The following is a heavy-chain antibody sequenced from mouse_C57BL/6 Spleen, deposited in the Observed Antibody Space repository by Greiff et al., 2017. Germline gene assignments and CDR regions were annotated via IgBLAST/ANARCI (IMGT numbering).Heavy chain of an antibody. CDR2: INPSSGYT. CDR1: GYTFTSYT. J-gene: IGHJ4*01. CDR3: ARSSDGYYYAMDY. D-gene: IGHD2-3*01. V-gene: IGHV1-4*01. Sequence: VQLQQSGAELARPGASVKMSCKASGYTFTSYTMHWVKQRPGQGLEWIGYINPSSGYTKYNQKFKDKATLTADKSSSTAYMQLSSLTSEDSAVYYCARSSDGYYYAMDYWGQGTSVTVSS.